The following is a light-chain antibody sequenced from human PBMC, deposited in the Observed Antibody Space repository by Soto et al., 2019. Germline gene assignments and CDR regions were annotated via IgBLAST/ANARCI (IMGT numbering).Light chain of an antibody. V-gene: IGLV2-14*01. CDR2: EVR. CDR3: RTYTARSTLV. Sequence: QSALTQPASVSGSAGQSITISCSGTMRDVGAYNLVSWYQQHPGTAPKLIIYEVRNRPSGISSRFSGSRSGNTASLTISGLQSEDEGAYYCRTYTARSTLVLGGGTK. CDR1: MRDVGAYNL. J-gene: IGLJ3*02.